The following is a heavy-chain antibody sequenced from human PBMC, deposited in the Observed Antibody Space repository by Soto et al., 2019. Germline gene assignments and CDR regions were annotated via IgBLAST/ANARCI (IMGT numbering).Heavy chain of an antibody. J-gene: IGHJ4*02. D-gene: IGHD2-21*01. CDR2: ISAYNGNT. Sequence: ASVKVSCKASGYTFTSYGISWVRQAPGQGLEWMGWISAYNGNTNYAQKLQGRVTMTTDTSTSTAYMELRSLRSDDTAVYYCASEAPPYCGGDCYYYYFDYWGQGTLVTVSS. V-gene: IGHV1-18*01. CDR1: GYTFTSYG. CDR3: ASEAPPYCGGDCYYYYFDY.